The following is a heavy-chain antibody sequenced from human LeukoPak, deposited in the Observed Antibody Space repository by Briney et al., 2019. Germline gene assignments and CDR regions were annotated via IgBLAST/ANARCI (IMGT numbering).Heavy chain of an antibody. CDR2: IYYSGSP. CDR3: ARSTHSGYDPLGY. Sequence: PSQTLSLTCTVSGGSISSGDYYWSWIRQPPGKGLEWIGYIYYSGSPYYNPSLKSRVTISVDTSKNQFSLKLSSVTAADTAVYYCARSTHSGYDPLGYWGQGTLVSVSS. J-gene: IGHJ4*02. D-gene: IGHD5-12*01. V-gene: IGHV4-30-4*01. CDR1: GGSISSGDYY.